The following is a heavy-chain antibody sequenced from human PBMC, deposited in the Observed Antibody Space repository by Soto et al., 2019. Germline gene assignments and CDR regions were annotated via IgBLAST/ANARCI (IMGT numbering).Heavy chain of an antibody. CDR2: ITGSGDYT. V-gene: IGHV3-23*01. CDR3: AKARYYDSTGYLYYFDY. D-gene: IGHD3-22*01. Sequence: PGGPLRLAGAASVFTFSNYAMSWVRQAPGKGLEWVSSITGSGDYTYYADSVKGRFTISRDNSKNTLYLQMNSLRAEDTAVYYCAKARYYDSTGYLYYFDYWGQGTLVTVSS. CDR1: VFTFSNYA. J-gene: IGHJ4*02.